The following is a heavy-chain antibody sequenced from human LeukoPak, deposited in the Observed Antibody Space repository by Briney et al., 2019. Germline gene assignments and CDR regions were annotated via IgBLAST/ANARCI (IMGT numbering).Heavy chain of an antibody. D-gene: IGHD3-22*01. CDR3: AQGSGQYYEY. CDR2: IKSKTAGGTT. V-gene: IGHV3-15*07. CDR1: GLTLSNVW. Sequence: GGSLRLSCAVSGLTLSNVWMNWVRQAPGKGLEWVGRIKSKTAGGTTDFAAPVKGRFSISRDDSQNMLYLQMNNLTSEDSAVYYCAQGSGQYYEYWGQGTLVTVSS. J-gene: IGHJ4*02.